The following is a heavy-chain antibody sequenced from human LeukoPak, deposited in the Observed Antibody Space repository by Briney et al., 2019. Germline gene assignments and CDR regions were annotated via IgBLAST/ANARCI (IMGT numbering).Heavy chain of an antibody. J-gene: IGHJ4*02. CDR2: IRYDGSNK. CDR1: GFTFSSYG. V-gene: IGHV3-30*02. CDR3: AKDRIVVVPAALDY. Sequence: PGRSLRLSCAASGFTFSSYGMHWVRQAPGKGLEWVAFIRYDGSNKYYADSVKGRFTLSRDNSKNTLYLQMNSLRAEDTAVYYCAKDRIVVVPAALDYWGQGTLVTVSS. D-gene: IGHD2-2*01.